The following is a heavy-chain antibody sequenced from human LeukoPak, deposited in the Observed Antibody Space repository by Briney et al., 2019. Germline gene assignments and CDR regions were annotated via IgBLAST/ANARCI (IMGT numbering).Heavy chain of an antibody. CDR2: ISDSGGST. V-gene: IGHV3-23*01. J-gene: IGHJ4*02. CDR3: AKDGTPGDY. D-gene: IGHD2-15*01. CDR1: GFTFSSHA. Sequence: GGSLRLSCAASGFTFSSHAMSWVRQAPGKGLEWVSAISDSGGSTYYADSVKGRFTISRDNPKNTLYLQMSGLRADDTAVYYCAKDGTPGDYWGQGTRVTVSS.